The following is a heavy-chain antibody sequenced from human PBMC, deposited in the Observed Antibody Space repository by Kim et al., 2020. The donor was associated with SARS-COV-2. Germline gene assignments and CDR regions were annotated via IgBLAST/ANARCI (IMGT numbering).Heavy chain of an antibody. D-gene: IGHD4-4*01. CDR3: AREDTSTYILPLDC. Sequence: HAQKFQGRVTMTTDTSTSTAYMELRNLRSDDTAVYYCAREDTSTYILPLDCWGQGSLVTVSS. V-gene: IGHV1-18*01. J-gene: IGHJ4*02.